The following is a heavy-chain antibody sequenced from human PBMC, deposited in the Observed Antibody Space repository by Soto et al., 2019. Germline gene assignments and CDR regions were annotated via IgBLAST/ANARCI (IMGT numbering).Heavy chain of an antibody. V-gene: IGHV3-15*07. CDR2: IKSKTDGGTT. J-gene: IGHJ4*02. Sequence: EVQLVESGGGLVKPGGSLRLSCAASGFTFSNAWMNWVRQAPGKGLEWVGRIKSKTDGGTTDYAAPVKGRFTISRDDSKNTLYLQMNSLKTEDTAVYYCTTDGVSITIFGVVIGKGDYWGQGTLVTVSS. CDR3: TTDGVSITIFGVVIGKGDY. CDR1: GFTFSNAW. D-gene: IGHD3-3*01.